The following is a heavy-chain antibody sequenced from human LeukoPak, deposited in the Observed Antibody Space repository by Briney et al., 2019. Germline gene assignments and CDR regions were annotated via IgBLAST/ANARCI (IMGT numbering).Heavy chain of an antibody. CDR2: ISSSGSTI. CDR1: GFTFSSYE. V-gene: IGHV3-48*03. J-gene: IGHJ4*02. CDR3: ARDRITMVRGVIELDY. Sequence: PGGPLRLSCAASGFTFSSYEMNWVRQAPGKGLEWVSYISSSGSTIYYADSVKGRFTISRDNAKNSLYLQMNSLRAEDTAVYYCARDRITMVRGVIELDYWGQGTLVTVSS. D-gene: IGHD3-10*01.